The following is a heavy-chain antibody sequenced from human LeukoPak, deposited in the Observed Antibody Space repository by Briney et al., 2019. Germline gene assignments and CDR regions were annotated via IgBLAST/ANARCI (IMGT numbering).Heavy chain of an antibody. CDR3: ARDSSITYGSSSYYFDY. J-gene: IGHJ4*02. CDR1: GDSVSSNSAA. V-gene: IGHV6-1*01. CDR2: TYYRSKWHN. D-gene: IGHD6-13*01. Sequence: SQTLSLTCAISGDSVSSNSAAWNWIRQSSSRGLEWLGRTYYRSKWHNDYAVSVKSRITINPDTSKNQFSLQLNSVTPEDTAVYYCARDSSITYGSSSYYFDYWGQGTLVTVSS.